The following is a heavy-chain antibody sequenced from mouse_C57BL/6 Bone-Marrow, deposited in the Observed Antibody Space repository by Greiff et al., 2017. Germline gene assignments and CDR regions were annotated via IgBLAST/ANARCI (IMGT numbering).Heavy chain of an antibody. CDR1: GFTFSDSY. V-gene: IGHV5-12*01. Sequence: EVTLMESGGGLVQPGGSLKLSCAASGFTFSDSYMYWVRQTPEKRLEWVAYISNGGGSTYYPDTVKGRFTISRDNAKNTLYLQMSRLKSEDTAMYYCASRLYGSSYGWYFDVWGTGTTVTVSS. CDR2: ISNGGGST. D-gene: IGHD1-1*01. CDR3: ASRLYGSSYGWYFDV. J-gene: IGHJ1*03.